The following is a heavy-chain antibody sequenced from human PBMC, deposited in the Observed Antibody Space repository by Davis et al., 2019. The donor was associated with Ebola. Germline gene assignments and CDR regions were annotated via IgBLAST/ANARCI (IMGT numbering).Heavy chain of an antibody. CDR1: GYTFTSYA. D-gene: IGHD6-13*01. CDR3: ARISSSWYGGWFDP. V-gene: IGHV1-3*01. CDR2: INAGNGNT. J-gene: IGHJ5*02. Sequence: AASVKVSCKASGYTFTSYAMHWVRQAPGQRLEWMGWINAGNGNTKYSQKFQGRVTITRDTSASTAYMELSSLRSEDTAVYYCARISSSWYGGWFDPWGQGTLVTVSS.